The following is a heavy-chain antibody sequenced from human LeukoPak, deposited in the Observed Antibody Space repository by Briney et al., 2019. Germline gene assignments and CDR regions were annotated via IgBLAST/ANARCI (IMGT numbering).Heavy chain of an antibody. CDR3: AKDDSSGYYPY. CDR1: GFTFSSYA. CDR2: ISGSGGST. Sequence: PGGSLRLSCAASGFTFSSYAMSWVRQAPGKGLEWVSAISGSGGSTYYADSVKGRFTIPRDNSKNTLYLQMNSLRSEDTAVYYCAKDDSSGYYPYWGQGTLVTVSS. J-gene: IGHJ4*02. V-gene: IGHV3-23*01. D-gene: IGHD3-22*01.